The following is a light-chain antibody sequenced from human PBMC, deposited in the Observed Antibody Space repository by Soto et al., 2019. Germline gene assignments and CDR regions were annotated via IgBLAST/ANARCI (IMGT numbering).Light chain of an antibody. Sequence: VLTQPPSASGTPGQRVTIPCSGSSSNIGSNYVYWYQQLPGTAPKLLIYRNNQRPSGVPDRFSGSKSGTSASLAISGLRSEDEADYYCAAWDDSLSGDYVFGTGTKVTVL. CDR2: RNN. CDR1: SSNIGSNY. V-gene: IGLV1-47*01. J-gene: IGLJ1*01. CDR3: AAWDDSLSGDYV.